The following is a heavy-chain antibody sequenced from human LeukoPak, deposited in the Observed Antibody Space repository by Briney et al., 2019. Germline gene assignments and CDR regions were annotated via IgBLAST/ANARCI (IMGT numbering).Heavy chain of an antibody. Sequence: GASVKVSCKASGYTFTGYYMHWVRQAPGQGLEWMGWINPNSGGTNYAQKFQGRVTMTRDTSISTADMELSRLRSDDTAVYYCARSVDIVVVPAQNSYYMDVWGKGTTVTVSS. CDR3: ARSVDIVVVPAQNSYYMDV. V-gene: IGHV1-2*02. J-gene: IGHJ6*03. CDR1: GYTFTGYY. CDR2: INPNSGGT. D-gene: IGHD2-2*01.